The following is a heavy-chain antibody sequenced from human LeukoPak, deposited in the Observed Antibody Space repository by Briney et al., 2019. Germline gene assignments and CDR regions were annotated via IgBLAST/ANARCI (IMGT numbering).Heavy chain of an antibody. V-gene: IGHV3-23*01. J-gene: IGHJ4*02. CDR2: ISGSGGST. Sequence: GGSLRLSCAASGFTFSSYAMSWVRQAPGKGLEWVSAISGSGGSTYYADSVKDRFTISRDNSKNTLYLQMNSLRAEDTAVYYCAKFLPTHIVVANYYFDYWGQGTLVTVSS. CDR1: GFTFSSYA. CDR3: AKFLPTHIVVANYYFDY. D-gene: IGHD2-21*01.